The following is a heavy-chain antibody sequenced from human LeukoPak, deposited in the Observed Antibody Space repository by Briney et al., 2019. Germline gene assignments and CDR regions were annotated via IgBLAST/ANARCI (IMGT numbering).Heavy chain of an antibody. CDR3: AKDLKRYFDWTFDY. J-gene: IGHJ4*02. V-gene: IGHV3-23*01. Sequence: PGGSLRLSCAASGFTFSSYAMSWVRQAPGKGLEWVSAISGCGGSTYYADSVKGRFTISRDNSKNTLYLQMNSLRAEDTAVYYCAKDLKRYFDWTFDYWGQGTLVTVSS. CDR2: ISGCGGST. CDR1: GFTFSSYA. D-gene: IGHD3-9*01.